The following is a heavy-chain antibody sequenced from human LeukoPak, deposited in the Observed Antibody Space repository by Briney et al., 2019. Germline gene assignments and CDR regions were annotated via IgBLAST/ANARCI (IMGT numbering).Heavy chain of an antibody. CDR2: IYPGDSDT. V-gene: IGHV5-51*01. Sequence: GEPLKISCKGFGYNFTSYWIGWVRQMPGKGLEWMGIIYPGDSDTRYSPSFQGQVTISVDKSISTAYLQWSSLKASDTAMYYCARQGESSGSRIDALDIWGQGTMVTVSS. D-gene: IGHD3-22*01. J-gene: IGHJ3*02. CDR3: ARQGESSGSRIDALDI. CDR1: GYNFTSYW.